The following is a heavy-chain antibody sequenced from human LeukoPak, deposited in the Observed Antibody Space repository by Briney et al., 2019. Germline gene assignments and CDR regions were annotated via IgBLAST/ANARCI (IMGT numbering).Heavy chain of an antibody. CDR3: ARPYSSGWYFPLYYVRDV. CDR2: IWYDGSNK. D-gene: IGHD6-19*01. J-gene: IGHJ6*04. CDR1: GFTFSSYG. V-gene: IGHV3-33*01. Sequence: GGSLRLSCAASGFTFSSYGLHWVRQAPGKGLEWVSVIWYDGSNKYYADSVKGRFTISRHNAKNTLYLQMNSLRAEDTAVYYCARPYSSGWYFPLYYVRDVWGRETTDSVS.